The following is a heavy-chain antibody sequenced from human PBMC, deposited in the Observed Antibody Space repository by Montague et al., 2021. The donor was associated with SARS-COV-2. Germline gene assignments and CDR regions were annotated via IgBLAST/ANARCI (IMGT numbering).Heavy chain of an antibody. CDR3: AREVVHVDVLTDIPKILYYGLDV. Sequence: TLSLTCTVSGGAINRGDYYWTWIRQPPGKGLEWIGNIYSTGDTSYSSSLKGRVSISLDTSKNQVSLNLRSVAAADTAVYYCAREVVHVDVLTDIPKILYYGLDVWGQGTTVVVSS. V-gene: IGHV4-30-4*08. D-gene: IGHD2-21*02. CDR2: IYSTGDT. CDR1: GGAINRGDYY. J-gene: IGHJ6*02.